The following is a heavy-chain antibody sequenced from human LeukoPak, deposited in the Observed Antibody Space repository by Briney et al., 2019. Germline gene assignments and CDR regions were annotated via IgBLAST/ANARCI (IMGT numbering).Heavy chain of an antibody. J-gene: IGHJ5*02. CDR1: GFTFSSYA. CDR2: ISGSGGST. D-gene: IGHD5-24*01. V-gene: IGHV3-23*01. Sequence: PGGSLRFSCAASGFTFSSYAMSWVRQAPGKGLEWVSAISGSGGSTYYADSVKGRFTISRDNSKNTLYLQMNSLRAEDTAVYYCAKREMAYNWFDPWGQGTLVTVSS. CDR3: AKREMAYNWFDP.